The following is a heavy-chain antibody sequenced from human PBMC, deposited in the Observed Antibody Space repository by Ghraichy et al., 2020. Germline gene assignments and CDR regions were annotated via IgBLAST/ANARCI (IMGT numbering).Heavy chain of an antibody. CDR3: ARDRAAEDSGYDYAWYFDL. V-gene: IGHV4-30-4*07. CDR2: IYYSGST. D-gene: IGHD5-12*01. Sequence: SETLSLTCAVSGGSISSGGYSWSWIRQPPGKGLEWIGYIYYSGSTYYNPSLKSRVTISVDTSKNQFSLKLSSVTAADTAVYYCARDRAAEDSGYDYAWYFDLWGRGTLVTVSS. J-gene: IGHJ2*01. CDR1: GGSISSGGYS.